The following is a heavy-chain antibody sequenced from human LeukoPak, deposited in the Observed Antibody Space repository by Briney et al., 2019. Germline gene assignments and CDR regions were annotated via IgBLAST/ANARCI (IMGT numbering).Heavy chain of an antibody. CDR2: ISSSGSTI. D-gene: IGHD3-10*01. CDR3: VRAHHPGGWFDP. J-gene: IGHJ5*02. Sequence: GGSLRLSCTASGFTFGDYAMSWIRQAPGKGLEWVSYISSSGSTIYYADSVKGRFTISRDNAKNSLYLQMNSLTAEDTAVHYCVRAHHPGGWFDPWGQGTLVTVSS. CDR1: GFTFGDYA. V-gene: IGHV3-11*04.